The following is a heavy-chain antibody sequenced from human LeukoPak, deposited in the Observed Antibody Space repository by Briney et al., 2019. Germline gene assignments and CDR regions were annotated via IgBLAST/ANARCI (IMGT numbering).Heavy chain of an antibody. CDR1: RFTVTETY. CDR2: IYTGGSV. CDR3: AAGGLRKDTHAFEI. D-gene: IGHD3/OR15-3a*01. Sequence: PGGSLRLSCAVSRFTVTETYMTWVRQTPGKGLDWVSLIYTGGSVYYGDSVKGRFNISRDISRNTLYLQMNALRAEDTAVYYCAAGGLRKDTHAFEIWGQGTVVTVSS. V-gene: IGHV3-53*01. J-gene: IGHJ3*02.